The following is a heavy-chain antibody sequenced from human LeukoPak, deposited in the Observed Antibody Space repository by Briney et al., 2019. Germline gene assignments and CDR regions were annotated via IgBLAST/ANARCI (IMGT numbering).Heavy chain of an antibody. V-gene: IGHV3-66*01. CDR3: ARDRLTGSFDY. Sequence: PGGSLRLSCAASGLSFSTYAMSWVRQAPGQGLHWVSGINSGGSTHYADSVKARFSISRDESRNTLILEMKSLRVEDTAVYYCARDRLTGSFDYWGQGVLVTVSS. CDR1: GLSFSTYA. D-gene: IGHD3-16*01. J-gene: IGHJ4*02. CDR2: INSGGST.